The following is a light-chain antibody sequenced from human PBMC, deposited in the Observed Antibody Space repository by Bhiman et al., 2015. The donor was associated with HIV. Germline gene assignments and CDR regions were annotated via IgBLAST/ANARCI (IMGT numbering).Light chain of an antibody. J-gene: IGLJ2*01. CDR3: SSYTSISTGVV. CDR2: DVS. CDR1: SSDVGGYNY. V-gene: IGLV2-14*01. Sequence: QSALTQPRSVSGSPGQSVTMSCTGTSSDVGGYNYVSWYQQHPGKAPKLMIYDVSNRPSGVSNRFSGSKSGNTASLTISGLQAEDEADYYCSSYTSISTGVVFGGGTKLTVL.